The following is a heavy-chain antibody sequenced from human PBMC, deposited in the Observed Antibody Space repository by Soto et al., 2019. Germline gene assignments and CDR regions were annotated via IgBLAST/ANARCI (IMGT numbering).Heavy chain of an antibody. V-gene: IGHV1-18*01. CDR1: GYTFTGYG. CDR2: IATYDDKT. J-gene: IGHJ4*02. CDR3: VRDLDGSGSYYTDY. D-gene: IGHD3-10*01. Sequence: ASVKVSCKGSGYTFTGYGITWVRQAPGQGLEWMGRIATYDDKTNYAQKLQGRVTMTTDTSTSTAYMELKSLRSDDTAVYYCVRDLDGSGSYYTDYWGQGTLVTVS.